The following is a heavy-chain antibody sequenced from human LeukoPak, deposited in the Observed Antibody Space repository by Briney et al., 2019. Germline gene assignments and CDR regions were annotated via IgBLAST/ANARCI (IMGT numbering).Heavy chain of an antibody. V-gene: IGHV1-18*01. CDR3: AREGTSMVRGEYYYYMDV. Sequence: GASVKVSCKASGYTFTSYGISWVRQAPGQGLEWMGWISAYNGNTNYAQKLQGRVTMTTDTSTSTAYMELRSLGSDDTAVYYCAREGTSMVRGEYYYYMDVWGKGTTVTISS. CDR2: ISAYNGNT. D-gene: IGHD3-10*01. CDR1: GYTFTSYG. J-gene: IGHJ6*03.